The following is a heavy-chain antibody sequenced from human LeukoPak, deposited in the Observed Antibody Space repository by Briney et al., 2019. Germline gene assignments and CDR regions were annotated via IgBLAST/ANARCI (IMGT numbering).Heavy chain of an antibody. V-gene: IGHV3-33*06. CDR2: VWSGGKNK. J-gene: IGHJ4*02. Sequence: PGTSLRLSCAASGFIFSTYGMHWVRQAPGKGLEWVAVVWSGGKNKYYSDSVKGRFTISRDNSKNTLYLEMNSLRAEDTAVYYCAKDGQVGAIGYFDYRGQRTLVTVSS. D-gene: IGHD3-16*02. CDR3: AKDGQVGAIGYFDY. CDR1: GFIFSTYG.